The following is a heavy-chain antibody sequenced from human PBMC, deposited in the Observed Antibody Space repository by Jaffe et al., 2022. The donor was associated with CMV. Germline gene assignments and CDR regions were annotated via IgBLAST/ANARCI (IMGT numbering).Heavy chain of an antibody. J-gene: IGHJ4*02. D-gene: IGHD3-3*01. CDR2: IWYDGSNK. CDR3: ARLRFLEWFSDY. Sequence: QVQLVESGGGVVQPGRSLRLSCAASGFTFSSYGMHWVRQAPGKGLEWVAVIWYDGSNKYYADSVKGRFTISRDNSKNTLYLQMNSLRAEDTAVYYCARLRFLEWFSDYWGQGTLVTVSS. V-gene: IGHV3-33*08. CDR1: GFTFSSYG.